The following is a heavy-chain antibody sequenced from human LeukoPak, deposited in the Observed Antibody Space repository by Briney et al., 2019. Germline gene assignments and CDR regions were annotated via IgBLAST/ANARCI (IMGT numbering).Heavy chain of an antibody. CDR2: ISAYNGNT. CDR3: ARDRMAAARSCIGY. CDR1: GYTFTSYG. Sequence: ASVKVSCKASGYTFTSYGISWVRQAPGQGLEWMGWISAYNGNTNYAQKLQGRVTMTTDTSTSTAYMELRSLRSDDTAVYYCARDRMAAARSCIGYWGQGTLVTVSS. J-gene: IGHJ4*02. D-gene: IGHD6-13*01. V-gene: IGHV1-18*01.